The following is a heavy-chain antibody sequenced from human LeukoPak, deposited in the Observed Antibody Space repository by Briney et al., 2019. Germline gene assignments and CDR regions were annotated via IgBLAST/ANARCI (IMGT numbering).Heavy chain of an antibody. CDR2: VNHSGSA. V-gene: IGHV4-34*01. Sequence: SETLSLTCAVYGESFANHYWTWVRQSPGKALEWLGEVNHSGSANYNPSLKSRVTISVDTSNNQFSLKLTSVTAADTAVYYCARTRDNYYDASPNAFDVWGQGTMVTVSS. CDR3: ARTRDNYYDASPNAFDV. CDR1: GESFANHY. J-gene: IGHJ3*01. D-gene: IGHD3-22*01.